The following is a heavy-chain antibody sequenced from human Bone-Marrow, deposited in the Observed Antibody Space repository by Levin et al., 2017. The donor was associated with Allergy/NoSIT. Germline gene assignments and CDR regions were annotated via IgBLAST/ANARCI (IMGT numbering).Heavy chain of an antibody. Sequence: GGSLRLSCAASGFTFSSYGMHWVRQAPGKGLEWVAVISYDGSNKYYADSVKGRFTISRDNSKNTLYLQMNSLRAEDTAVYYCAKDFKQLVFVFAFDIWGQGTMVTVSS. D-gene: IGHD6-13*01. V-gene: IGHV3-30*18. CDR2: ISYDGSNK. CDR1: GFTFSSYG. J-gene: IGHJ3*02. CDR3: AKDFKQLVFVFAFDI.